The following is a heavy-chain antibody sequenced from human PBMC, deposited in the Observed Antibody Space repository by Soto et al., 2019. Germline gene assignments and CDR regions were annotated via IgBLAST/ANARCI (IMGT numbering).Heavy chain of an antibody. D-gene: IGHD2-21*02. CDR3: ATFVYRVVVTATTPPNDY. CDR1: GFTFSDYY. Sequence: PAGSLRLSCAASGFTFSDYYMSWIRQAPGKGLEWVSYISSSGSTIYYADSVKGRFTISRDNAKNSLYLQMNSLRAEDTAVYYCATFVYRVVVTATTPPNDYWGQGTLVTVSS. J-gene: IGHJ4*02. CDR2: ISSSGSTI. V-gene: IGHV3-11*01.